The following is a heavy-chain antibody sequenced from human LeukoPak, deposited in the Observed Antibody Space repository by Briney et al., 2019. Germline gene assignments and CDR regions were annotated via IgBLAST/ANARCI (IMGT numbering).Heavy chain of an antibody. D-gene: IGHD2-2*01. Sequence: SETLSLTCTVSGGSISGHYWSWIRQPPGKGLEWIGYIYYSGSTNYNPSLKSRVTISVDTSKNQFSLKLSSVTAADTAVYYCARGHCSSTSCSRNWFDPWGQGTLVTVSS. J-gene: IGHJ5*02. V-gene: IGHV4-59*11. CDR3: ARGHCSSTSCSRNWFDP. CDR1: GGSISGHY. CDR2: IYYSGST.